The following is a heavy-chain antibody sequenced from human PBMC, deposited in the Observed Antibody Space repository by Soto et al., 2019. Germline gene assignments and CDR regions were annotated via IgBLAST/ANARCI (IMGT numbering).Heavy chain of an antibody. Sequence: EVQLVESGGGLVQPGGSLRLSCAASGFTFSIYEMNWVRQAPGKGLEWVSYISSSGGTIHYADSVKGRFTISRDNAKNSLYLQMNSLRAEDTAVYYCARTLCSTTSCAIGGDYWGQGTLVTVSS. CDR2: ISSSGGTI. D-gene: IGHD2-2*01. V-gene: IGHV3-48*03. CDR1: GFTFSIYE. CDR3: ARTLCSTTSCAIGGDY. J-gene: IGHJ4*02.